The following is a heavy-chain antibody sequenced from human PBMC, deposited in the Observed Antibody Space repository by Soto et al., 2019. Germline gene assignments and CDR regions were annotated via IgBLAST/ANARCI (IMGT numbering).Heavy chain of an antibody. Sequence: QVQLVESGGGLVKPGESLILSCAASGFTFSDYYMSWIRQAPGKGLECVSYISSSGGSIYYADSVKGRFTISRDNAKNSLYLQMNSLRAEDTAVYYCARGEARVAAAALVRYWGQGTLVSVSS. CDR3: ARGEARVAAAALVRY. J-gene: IGHJ4*02. CDR1: GFTFSDYY. V-gene: IGHV3-11*01. CDR2: ISSSGGSI. D-gene: IGHD6-13*01.